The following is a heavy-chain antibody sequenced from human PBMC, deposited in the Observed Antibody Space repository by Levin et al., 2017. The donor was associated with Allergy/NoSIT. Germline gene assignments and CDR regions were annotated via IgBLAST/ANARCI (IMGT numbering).Heavy chain of an antibody. V-gene: IGHV7-4-1*01. CDR1: GYTFTSYS. CDR3: ARARRLTTDGDAFDI. Sequence: GESLKISCKASGYTFTSYSMNWVRQAPGQGLEWMGWINTNTGNPTYAQGFTGRFVFSLDTSVSTAHLQIDNLKAEDTAVYYCARARRLTTDGDAFDIWGQGTMVTVSS. J-gene: IGHJ3*02. CDR2: INTNTGNP. D-gene: IGHD4-17*01.